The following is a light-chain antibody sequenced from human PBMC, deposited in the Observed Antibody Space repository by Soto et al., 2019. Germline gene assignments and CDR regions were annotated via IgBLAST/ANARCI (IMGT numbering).Light chain of an antibody. V-gene: IGLV2-14*01. J-gene: IGLJ3*02. CDR1: SSDVGFYNY. CDR2: EVD. Sequence: QSALTQPASVSGSPGQSITISCTGTSSDVGFYNYVSWYQQQHPGKAPKLMIYEVDNRPSGVSIRFSGSKSGNTASLTISGLLAEDEADYYCSSYADRNKFLFGGGTKLTVL. CDR3: SSYADRNKFL.